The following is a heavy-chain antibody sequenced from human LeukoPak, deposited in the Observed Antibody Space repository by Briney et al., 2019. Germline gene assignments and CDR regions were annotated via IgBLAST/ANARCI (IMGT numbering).Heavy chain of an antibody. CDR3: TTGIRGD. CDR1: GLNVTNAW. CDR2: IASKTDGGAT. D-gene: IGHD3-10*01. J-gene: IGHJ4*02. V-gene: IGHV3-15*07. Sequence: GGSLILSCSASGLNVTNAWMNWVRQAPGEGLDWVGRIASKTDGGATDYAAPVKGRFTISRDDSKNTLNLQMNSLKTEDTAVYYCTTGIRGDWGQGTLVTVSS.